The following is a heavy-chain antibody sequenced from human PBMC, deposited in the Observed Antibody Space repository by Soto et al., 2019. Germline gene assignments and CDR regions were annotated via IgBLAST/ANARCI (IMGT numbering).Heavy chain of an antibody. CDR1: GYSLTSCW. J-gene: IGHJ6*02. V-gene: IGHV5-51*01. D-gene: IGHD3-3*01. Sequence: PGEALTVSSKGSGYSLTSCWNGWVRQKPEKGMERMGSRYSGESETRYSPSFQGQVTISADKSISTAYLQWSSLKASDTAMYYCARLHTIFGVVIDKYGMDVWGQGTTVTALL. CDR2: RYSGESET. CDR3: ARLHTIFGVVIDKYGMDV.